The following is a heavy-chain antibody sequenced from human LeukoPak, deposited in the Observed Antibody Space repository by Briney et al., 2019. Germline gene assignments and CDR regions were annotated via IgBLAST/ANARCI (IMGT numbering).Heavy chain of an antibody. V-gene: IGHV4-31*03. CDR3: ARQAVTDAFDI. D-gene: IGHD4-17*01. J-gene: IGHJ3*02. Sequence: SETLSLTCTVSGGSIRSSYYYWGWIRQPPGKGLEWIGYIYYSGSTYYNPSLKSRVTISVDTSKNQFSLKLSSVTAADTAVYYCARQAVTDAFDIWGQGTMVTVSS. CDR2: IYYSGST. CDR1: GGSIRSSYYY.